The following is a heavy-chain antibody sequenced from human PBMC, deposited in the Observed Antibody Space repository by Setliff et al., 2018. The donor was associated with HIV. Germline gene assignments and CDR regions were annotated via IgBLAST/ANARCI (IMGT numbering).Heavy chain of an antibody. CDR2: IRSDGSNK. Sequence: QPGGSLRLSCATSGLTFRNCGMHWVRQAPGKGLEWVASIRSDGSNKYYADSVKGRFTISRDNSKNTLYLQMNSLRAEDTAVYYCARDGLRAAVYYYYYMDVWGKGTTVTVSS. D-gene: IGHD2-15*01. V-gene: IGHV3-30*02. J-gene: IGHJ6*03. CDR1: GLTFRNCG. CDR3: ARDGLRAAVYYYYYMDV.